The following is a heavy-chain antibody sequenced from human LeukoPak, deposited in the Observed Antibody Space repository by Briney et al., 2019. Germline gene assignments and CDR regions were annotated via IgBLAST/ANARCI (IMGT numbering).Heavy chain of an antibody. Sequence: SETLSLTCTVSGGSISSGSYYWSWIRQPPGKGLEWIGRIYTSGSTYYNPSLKSRATISVDTSKNQFSLKLSSVTAAGPGEDYGARGKNDFWSCYRSTSTPFDPWGQGTLVTVSS. V-gene: IGHV4-61*02. CDR1: GGSISSGSYY. CDR2: IYTSGST. D-gene: IGHD3-3*01. CDR3: ARGKNDFWSCYRSTSTPFDP. J-gene: IGHJ5*02.